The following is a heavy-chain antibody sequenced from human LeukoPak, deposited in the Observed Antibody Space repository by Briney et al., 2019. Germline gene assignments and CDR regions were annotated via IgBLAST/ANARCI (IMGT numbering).Heavy chain of an antibody. Sequence: WVRQPPGKGLEWIGSIYYSGSTYYNPSLKSRVTISVDTSKNQFSLKLSSVTAADTAVYYCARRHDFWSGYHYFDYWGQGTLVTVSS. V-gene: IGHV4-39*01. D-gene: IGHD3-3*01. CDR2: IYYSGST. J-gene: IGHJ4*02. CDR3: ARRHDFWSGYHYFDY.